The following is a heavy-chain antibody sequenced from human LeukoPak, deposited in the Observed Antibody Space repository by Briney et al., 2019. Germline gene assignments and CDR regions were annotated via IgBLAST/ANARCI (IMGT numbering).Heavy chain of an antibody. J-gene: IGHJ4*02. CDR2: MNPNNGNT. CDR1: GYTFTSYD. D-gene: IGHD2-15*01. Sequence: ASVKASCKTSGYTFTSYDINWVRQATGQGLEWMGWMNPNNGNTDYAQKFQGRVTMTSNTSIRTAYMELSSLKSEDTAVYYCVRSPRDSNLDYWGQGTLVTVSS. V-gene: IGHV1-8*01. CDR3: VRSPRDSNLDY.